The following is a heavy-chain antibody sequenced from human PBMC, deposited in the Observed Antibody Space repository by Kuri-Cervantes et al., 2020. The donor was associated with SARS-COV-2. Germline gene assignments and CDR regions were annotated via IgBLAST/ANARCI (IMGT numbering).Heavy chain of an antibody. CDR3: ARGIAVAGRGWFDP. Sequence: ASVKVSCKASGYTFTSYYMHWVRQAPGQGLEWMGWINPNSGGTNYAQKFQGWVTMTRDTSISTAYMELSRLRSDDTAVYYCARGIAVAGRGWFDPWGQGTLVTVS. V-gene: IGHV1-2*04. CDR2: INPNSGGT. D-gene: IGHD6-19*01. J-gene: IGHJ5*02. CDR1: GYTFTSYY.